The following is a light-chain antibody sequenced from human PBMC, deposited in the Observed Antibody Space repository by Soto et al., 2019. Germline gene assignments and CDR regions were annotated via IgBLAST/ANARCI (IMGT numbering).Light chain of an antibody. J-gene: IGKJ4*01. V-gene: IGKV1-39*01. CDR3: QQSYSTRLT. CDR1: QSISSY. Sequence: DIPMTQSPSSLSASVGDRVTITCRASQSISSYLNWYQQKPGKAPKLLIYAASSLQSGVPSRFSGSGSGTDCTLTISRLQPEDFATYYCQQSYSTRLTVGGGTKVEIK. CDR2: AAS.